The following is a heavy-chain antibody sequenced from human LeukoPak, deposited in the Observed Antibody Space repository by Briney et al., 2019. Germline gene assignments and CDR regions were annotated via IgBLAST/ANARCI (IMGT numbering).Heavy chain of an antibody. J-gene: IGHJ4*02. CDR1: GFTLSSYG. CDR3: ARFRQWLGYFDY. V-gene: IGHV3-23*01. D-gene: IGHD6-19*01. CDR2: ISHSGGNI. Sequence: PGGSLRLSCVASGFTLSSYGMSWVRQAPGMGLEWVSSISHSGGNIYYAESVKGRFTISRDNSKSTLYLQMNSLRAEDTAVYYCARFRQWLGYFDYWGQGTLVTVSS.